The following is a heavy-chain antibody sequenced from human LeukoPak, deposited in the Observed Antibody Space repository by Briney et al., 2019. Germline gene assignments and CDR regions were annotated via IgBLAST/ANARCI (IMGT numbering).Heavy chain of an antibody. J-gene: IGHJ5*02. Sequence: GRSLRLSCAASGFTFSSYAMHWVRQAPGKGLEWVAVISYDGSNKYYADSVKGRFTISRDNSKNTLYLQMNSLRAEDTAVYYCAKPVRAARLWNWFDPWGQGTLVTVSS. CDR1: GFTFSSYA. CDR3: AKPVRAARLWNWFDP. D-gene: IGHD6-6*01. CDR2: ISYDGSNK. V-gene: IGHV3-30*04.